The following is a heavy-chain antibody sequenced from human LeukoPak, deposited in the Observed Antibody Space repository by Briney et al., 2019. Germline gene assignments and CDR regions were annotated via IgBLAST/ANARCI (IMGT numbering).Heavy chain of an antibody. V-gene: IGHV4-34*01. CDR1: GRSFSGYY. CDR3: ARGGWGITGNPFDY. J-gene: IGHJ4*02. D-gene: IGHD1-20*01. CDR2: INHSGST. Sequence: SETLSLTCAVYGRSFSGYYWSWIRQPPGKGLEWIGEINHSGSTNYNPSLKSRVTISVDTSKNQFSLKLSSVTAADTAVYYCARGGWGITGNPFDYWGQGTLVTVSS.